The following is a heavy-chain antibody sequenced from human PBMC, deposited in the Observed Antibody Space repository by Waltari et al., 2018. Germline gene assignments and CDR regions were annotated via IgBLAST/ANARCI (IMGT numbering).Heavy chain of an antibody. CDR1: GCTFSNAW. V-gene: IGHV3-15*01. J-gene: IGHJ4*02. CDR3: TTEAYSGRYSDY. Sequence: VQLVESGGGLVEPGGSLRRSGAASGCTFSNAWMSWVRQATGKGLEWVGRIKSKTDGRTKDYAAPVKGRFTISRDDSKNTLYLQMNSLKTEDTAVYYCTTEAYSGRYSDYWGQGTLVTVSS. D-gene: IGHD1-26*01. CDR2: IKSKTDGRTK.